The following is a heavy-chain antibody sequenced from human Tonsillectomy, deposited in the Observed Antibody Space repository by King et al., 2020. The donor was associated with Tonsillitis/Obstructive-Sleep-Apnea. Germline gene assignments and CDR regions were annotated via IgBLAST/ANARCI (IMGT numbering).Heavy chain of an antibody. CDR2: ISSSGSTI. D-gene: IGHD2-21*02. J-gene: IGHJ4*02. V-gene: IGHV3-48*03. CDR3: ARDTSRVVTGGY. CDR1: GFTFSSYE. Sequence: QLVQSGGGLVQPGGSLRLSCAASGFTFSSYEMNWVRQAPGKGLEWVSYISSSGSTIYYADSVKGRFTISRDNAKNSLYLQMNSLRGEDTAVYYCARDTSRVVTGGYWGQGTLVTVSS.